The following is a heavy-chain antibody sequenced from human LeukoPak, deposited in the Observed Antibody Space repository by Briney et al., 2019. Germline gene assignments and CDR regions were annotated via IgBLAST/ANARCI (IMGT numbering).Heavy chain of an antibody. CDR3: ARRVRDRPSYGSGTRDRYFDL. J-gene: IGHJ2*01. D-gene: IGHD3-10*01. CDR1: GGSFSGYY. V-gene: IGHV4-34*01. CDR2: INHSGST. Sequence: PSETLSLTCAVYGGSFSGYYWSWLRQPPGKGLEWIGEINHSGSTNYNPSLKSRVTISVDTSKNQFSLKLSSVTAADTAVYYCARRVRDRPSYGSGTRDRYFDLWGRGTLVTVSS.